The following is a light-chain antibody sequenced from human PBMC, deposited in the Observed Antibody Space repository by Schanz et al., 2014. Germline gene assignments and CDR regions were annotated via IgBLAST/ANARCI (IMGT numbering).Light chain of an antibody. CDR3: QQYGSSLIFT. CDR2: GVS. V-gene: IGKV3-20*01. J-gene: IGKJ3*01. CDR1: QTVTSNY. Sequence: EIVLTQSPGTLSFSPGERAALSCRASQTVTSNYLAWYQRKPGQAPRLLIYGVSSRATGIPDRFSGSGSGTDFTLTISRLEPEDFAVYYCQQYGSSLIFTFGPGTKVDIK.